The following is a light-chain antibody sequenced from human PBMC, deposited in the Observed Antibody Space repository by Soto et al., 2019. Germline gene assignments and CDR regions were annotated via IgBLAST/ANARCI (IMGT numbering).Light chain of an antibody. Sequence: EVVMTQSPASLSVSPGERATLSCSASESVSTNLAWYQQKRCQPPRLLIYAASTWATGVPARFSGSGSGTEFTLTISSLQSEDFAVYYCQQYDIATGFGGGTKVEIK. J-gene: IGKJ4*01. CDR2: AAS. CDR1: ESVSTN. V-gene: IGKV3-15*01. CDR3: QQYDIATG.